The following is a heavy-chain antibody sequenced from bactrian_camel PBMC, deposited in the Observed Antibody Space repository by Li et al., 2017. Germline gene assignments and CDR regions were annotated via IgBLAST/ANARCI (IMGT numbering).Heavy chain of an antibody. V-gene: IGHV3-3*01. CDR1: GDSTSSNC. Sequence: HVQLVESGGGSVQAGGSLTLTCAASGDSTSSNCMAWFRQAPGKEREGVASISTSGGSPYYADSVKCRFTISLDNAKNIVYLQMNSLKPEDTAMYYCAAADYSDYPQCHTSSSGYDFWGQGTQVTVS. D-gene: IGHD4*01. CDR2: ISTSGGSP. J-gene: IGHJ4*01. CDR3: AAADYSDYPQCHTSSSGYDF.